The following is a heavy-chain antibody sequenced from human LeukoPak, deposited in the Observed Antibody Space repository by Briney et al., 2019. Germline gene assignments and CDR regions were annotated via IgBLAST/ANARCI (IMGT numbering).Heavy chain of an antibody. J-gene: IGHJ6*03. CDR2: INPNSGGT. Sequence: ASVKVSCKASGYTFTSYTMNWVRQAPGQGLEWMGWINPNSGGTNYAQKFQGRVTMTRDTSISTAYMELSRLRSDDTAVYYCAREGAYGDLQYYYYYYMDVWGKGTTVTISS. D-gene: IGHD4-17*01. CDR3: AREGAYGDLQYYYYYYMDV. V-gene: IGHV1-2*02. CDR1: GYTFTSYT.